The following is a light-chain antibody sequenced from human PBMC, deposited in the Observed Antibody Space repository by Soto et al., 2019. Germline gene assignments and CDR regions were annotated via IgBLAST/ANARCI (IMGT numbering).Light chain of an antibody. V-gene: IGKV3-15*01. CDR3: QQYNTWPRT. CDR1: QSVSSN. J-gene: IGKJ1*01. Sequence: EIVMTQSPATLSVYPGERATLSCRASQSVSSNLAWYQQKPGQAPRLLIYGASTRATGIPARFSGSGSGTEFTLTISSLQSEDFEVYYCQQYNTWPRTFGQGTKVEIK. CDR2: GAS.